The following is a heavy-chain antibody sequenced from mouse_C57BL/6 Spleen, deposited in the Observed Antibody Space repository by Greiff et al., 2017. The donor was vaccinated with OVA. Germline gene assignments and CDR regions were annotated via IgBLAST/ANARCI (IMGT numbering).Heavy chain of an antibody. V-gene: IGHV1-50*01. J-gene: IGHJ2*01. Sequence: QVQLQQSGAELVKPGASVKLSCKASGYTFTSYWMQWVKQRPGQGLEWIGEIDPSDSYTNYNQKFKGKATLTVDTSSSTAYMQLSSLTSEDSAVYYCARPYDGYYGDYFDYWGQGTTLTVSS. CDR2: IDPSDSYT. CDR1: GYTFTSYW. CDR3: ARPYDGYYGDYFDY. D-gene: IGHD2-3*01.